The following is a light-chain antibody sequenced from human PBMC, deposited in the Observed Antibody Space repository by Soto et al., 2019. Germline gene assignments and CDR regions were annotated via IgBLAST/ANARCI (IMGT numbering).Light chain of an antibody. V-gene: IGKV1-5*03. CDR1: QSISSW. CDR3: QQYQSFYLT. CDR2: KTS. Sequence: DIQMTQSPSTLSASVGDRVTITCRASQSISSWLAWYQQKPGKAPKLLIYKTSNLESGVPSRFSGSGSGTEFSLTLNSLQPDDFATYYCQQYQSFYLTFGGGTRVEVK. J-gene: IGKJ4*01.